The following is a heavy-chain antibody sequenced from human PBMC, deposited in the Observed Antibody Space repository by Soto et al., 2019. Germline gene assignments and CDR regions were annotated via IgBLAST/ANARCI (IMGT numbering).Heavy chain of an antibody. J-gene: IGHJ4*02. D-gene: IGHD6-13*01. CDR2: ISGSDGST. CDR3: AKEAEAGLYFFDY. Sequence: EVQLLESGGGLVQPGGSLRVSCAASGFPFSSNALSWVRLAPGKGLEWVSTISGSDGSTYYADPVKGRFTISRDSSRNTLYLQMNSLRAEDTAVYYCAKEAEAGLYFFDYWGQGTLVTVSS. CDR1: GFPFSSNA. V-gene: IGHV3-23*01.